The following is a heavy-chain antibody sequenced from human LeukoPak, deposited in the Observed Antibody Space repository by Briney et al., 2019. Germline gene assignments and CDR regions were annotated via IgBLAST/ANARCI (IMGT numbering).Heavy chain of an antibody. V-gene: IGHV4-39*07. Sequence: PSETLSLTCNVSGASMSNYYWVWIRQPPGKGLEWIGSIYHSGTTYSGSTYYNPSLKSRVTISVDTSKNQFSLKLSSVTAADTAVYYCARDQYYYDSSGLIVFDYWGQGTLVTVSS. J-gene: IGHJ4*02. CDR2: IYHSGTTYSGST. D-gene: IGHD3-22*01. CDR1: GASMSNYY. CDR3: ARDQYYYDSSGLIVFDY.